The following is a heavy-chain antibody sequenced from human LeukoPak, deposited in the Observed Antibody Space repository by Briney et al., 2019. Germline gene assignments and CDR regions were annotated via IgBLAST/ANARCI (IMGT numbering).Heavy chain of an antibody. CDR3: ARVKQQLGKYYYYYMDV. J-gene: IGHJ6*03. Sequence: ASVKVSCKASGYTFTSYDINWERQATGQGLEWMGWMNPNSGNTGYAQKFQGRVTITRNTSISTAYMELSSLRSEDTAVYYCARVKQQLGKYYYYYMDVWGKGTTVTVSS. V-gene: IGHV1-8*03. D-gene: IGHD6-13*01. CDR1: GYTFTSYD. CDR2: MNPNSGNT.